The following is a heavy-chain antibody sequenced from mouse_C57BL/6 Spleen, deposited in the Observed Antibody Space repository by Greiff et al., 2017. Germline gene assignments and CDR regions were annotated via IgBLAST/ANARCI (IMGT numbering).Heavy chain of an antibody. J-gene: IGHJ1*03. CDR1: GYTFTEYT. CDR3: ARNEDNPIYYYGSSSFDV. D-gene: IGHD1-1*01. V-gene: IGHV1-62-2*01. Sequence: VQLQQSGAELVKPGASVKLSCKASGYTFTEYTIHWVKQRSGQGLEWIGWFYPGSGSIKYNEKFKDKATLTADKSSSTVYMELSRLTSEDSAVYFGARNEDNPIYYYGSSSFDVWGTGTTVTVSS. CDR2: FYPGSGSI.